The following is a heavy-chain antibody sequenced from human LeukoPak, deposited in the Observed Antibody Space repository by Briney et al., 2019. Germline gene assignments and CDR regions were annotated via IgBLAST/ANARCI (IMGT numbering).Heavy chain of an antibody. CDR3: AKDPILTGYYSTFDY. CDR1: GFTFSSYA. CDR2: ISGSGGNT. Sequence: GGSLRLSCAASGFTFSSYAMSWVRQAPGKGVEWISAISGSGGNTYYADSVKGRFTISRDNSENTLYLQMNSLRAEDTAVYYCAKDPILTGYYSTFDYWGQGTLVTVSS. V-gene: IGHV3-23*01. J-gene: IGHJ4*02. D-gene: IGHD3-9*01.